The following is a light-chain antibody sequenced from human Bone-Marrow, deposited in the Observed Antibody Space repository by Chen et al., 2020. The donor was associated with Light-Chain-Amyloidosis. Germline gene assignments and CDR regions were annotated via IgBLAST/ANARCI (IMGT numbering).Light chain of an antibody. CDR3: QSADSSGTYEVI. CDR2: RDT. Sequence: SYELTQTPSVSVSPGQTARINCSGDDSPTKYAYWYHQKPGQAPVLVINRDTERPSGISERFSGSSSGTTATLTISGVQAEDEADYHCQSADSSGTYEVIFGGGTKLTVL. V-gene: IGLV3-25*03. CDR1: DSPTKY. J-gene: IGLJ2*01.